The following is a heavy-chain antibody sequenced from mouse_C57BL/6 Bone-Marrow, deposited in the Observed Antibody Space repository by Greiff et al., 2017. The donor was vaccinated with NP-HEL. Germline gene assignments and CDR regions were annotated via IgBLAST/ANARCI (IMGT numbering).Heavy chain of an antibody. J-gene: IGHJ1*03. D-gene: IGHD2-4*01. CDR3: ARGIYYDYDKYFDV. V-gene: IGHV5-4*01. Sequence: EVHLVESGGGLVKPGGSLKLSCAASGFTFSSYAMSWVRQTPEKRLEWVATISDGGSYTYYPDNVKGRFTISRDNAKNNLYLQMSHLQSEDTAMYYCARGIYYDYDKYFDVWGTGTTVTVSS. CDR2: ISDGGSYT. CDR1: GFTFSSYA.